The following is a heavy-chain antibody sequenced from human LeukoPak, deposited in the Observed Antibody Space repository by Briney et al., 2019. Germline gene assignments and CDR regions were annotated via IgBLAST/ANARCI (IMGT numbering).Heavy chain of an antibody. D-gene: IGHD3-22*01. CDR1: GGSFSGYY. V-gene: IGHV4-34*01. CDR2: INHSGST. Sequence: SETLSLTCAVYGGSFSGYYWSWIRQPPGKGLEWVGEINHSGSTNYNPSLKSRVTISVDTSKNQFSLKLSSVTAADTAVYYCARTRGYYYSVDYWGQGTLVTVSS. CDR3: ARTRGYYYSVDY. J-gene: IGHJ4*02.